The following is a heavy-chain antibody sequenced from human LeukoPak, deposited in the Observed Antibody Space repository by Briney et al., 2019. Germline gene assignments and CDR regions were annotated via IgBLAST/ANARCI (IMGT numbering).Heavy chain of an antibody. D-gene: IGHD3-3*01. Sequence: ASVKVSCKTSGYTFTGYYMHWVRQAPGQGLEWMGWINPNSGGTNYAQKFQGRVTMTRDTSISTAYMELSRLRSDDTAVYYCARESDFWSGYGYNWFDPWGQGTLVTVSS. J-gene: IGHJ5*02. V-gene: IGHV1-2*02. CDR1: GYTFTGYY. CDR2: INPNSGGT. CDR3: ARESDFWSGYGYNWFDP.